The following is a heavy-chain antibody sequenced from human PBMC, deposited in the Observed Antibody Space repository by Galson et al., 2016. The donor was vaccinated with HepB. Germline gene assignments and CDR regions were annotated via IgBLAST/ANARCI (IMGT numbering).Heavy chain of an antibody. Sequence: SLRLSCAASGFTFSSYSMNWVRQAPGKGLEWVSSITSSSSYIYHADSVKGRFTISRDSAKNSLYLQMNSLSAEDTAVYYCARDLEKSGELFHYYGMDVWGQGTTVTVSS. CDR2: ITSSSSYI. V-gene: IGHV3-21*01. CDR1: GFTFSSYS. CDR3: ARDLEKSGELFHYYGMDV. J-gene: IGHJ6*02. D-gene: IGHD3-10*01.